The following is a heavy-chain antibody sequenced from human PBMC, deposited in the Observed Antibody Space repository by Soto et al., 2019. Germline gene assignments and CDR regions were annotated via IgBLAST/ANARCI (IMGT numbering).Heavy chain of an antibody. CDR3: ARGGVSTRTFDY. D-gene: IGHD3-3*01. CDR2: IYPSDSDT. Sequence: GESLKISCKGSGYNFAGYWIAWVRQMPGKGLELMGIIYPSDSDTRYRPSIQGQVTISADKSISSAYLQWRRLRASDTAMYYCARGGVSTRTFDYWRQGTPLTVSS. CDR1: GYNFAGYW. J-gene: IGHJ4*02. V-gene: IGHV5-51*01.